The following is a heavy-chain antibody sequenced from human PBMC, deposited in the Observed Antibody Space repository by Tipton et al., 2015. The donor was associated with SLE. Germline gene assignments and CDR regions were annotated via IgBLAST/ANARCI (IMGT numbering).Heavy chain of an antibody. CDR3: ARQRKYVVRLREVVAPNL. Sequence: TLSLTCPVSGGSISSSTYYWAWIRQSPGKGLEWIGSIYYGRTTYRNPSLMSRVTISVDTSKNQLSLKVTSVSAADTAVYYCARQRKYVVRLREVVAPNLWGQGTVVTVSS. J-gene: IGHJ3*01. V-gene: IGHV4-39*07. CDR2: IYYGRTT. CDR1: GGSISSSTYY. D-gene: IGHD2-15*01.